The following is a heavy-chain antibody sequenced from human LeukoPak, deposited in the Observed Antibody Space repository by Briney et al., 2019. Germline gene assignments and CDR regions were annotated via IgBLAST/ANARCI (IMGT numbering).Heavy chain of an antibody. CDR2: IYHTGST. J-gene: IGHJ4*02. V-gene: IGHV4-38-2*02. D-gene: IGHD3-22*01. CDR3: ARDHDYYDSSGYSDY. CDR1: GYSISSGYY. Sequence: SETLSLTCAVSGYSISSGYYWRWIRQPPGKGLEWIGSIYHTGSTYYNPSLKSRVTLSVDTSKNQFSLKLTSVTAADTAVYYCARDHDYYDSSGYSDYWGQGTLVTVSS.